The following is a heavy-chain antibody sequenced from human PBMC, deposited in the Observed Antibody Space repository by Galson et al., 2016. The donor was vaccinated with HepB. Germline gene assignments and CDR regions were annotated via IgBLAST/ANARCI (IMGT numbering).Heavy chain of an antibody. CDR2: ISAYNGNT. CDR3: ARGPSSTRTFDY. CDR1: GYTFTSYG. D-gene: IGHD2-2*01. J-gene: IGHJ4*02. V-gene: IGHV1-18*01. Sequence: SCKASGYTFTSYGITWVRQAPGQGLEWMGWISAYNGNTNYAQKLQGRVTMTTDTSTSTAYMELRSLRSDDTAVYYCARGPSSTRTFDYWGQGTLVTVSS.